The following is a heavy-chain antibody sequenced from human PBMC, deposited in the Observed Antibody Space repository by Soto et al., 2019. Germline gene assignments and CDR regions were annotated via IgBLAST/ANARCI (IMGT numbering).Heavy chain of an antibody. Sequence: QVQLQESGPGLVKPSETLSLTCTVSGASVSSGDYYWSWIRQPPGKGLEWIGYIYYRGSTVYNPSLRSLVTISVDTSKNQFSLKLSSVTAAYTAVYYCARDPAALRPARGIDPWGQGTLVTVSS. V-gene: IGHV4-61*08. CDR2: IYYRGST. D-gene: IGHD3-3*01. J-gene: IGHJ5*02. CDR3: ARDPAALRPARGIDP. CDR1: GASVSSGDYY.